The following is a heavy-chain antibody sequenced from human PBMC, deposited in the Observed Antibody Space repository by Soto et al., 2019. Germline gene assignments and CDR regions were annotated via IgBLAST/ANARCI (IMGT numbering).Heavy chain of an antibody. Sequence: SETLSLTCTVSGGSISSSSYYWGWIRQPPGKGLEWIGSIYYSGSTYYNPSLKSRVSISVDTSKNQFSLQVSSVTAADTAIYYCARDPGRALAVDWGEGTLVTVSS. J-gene: IGHJ4*02. CDR1: GGSISSSSYY. CDR2: IYYSGST. D-gene: IGHD6-19*01. V-gene: IGHV4-39*07. CDR3: ARDPGRALAVD.